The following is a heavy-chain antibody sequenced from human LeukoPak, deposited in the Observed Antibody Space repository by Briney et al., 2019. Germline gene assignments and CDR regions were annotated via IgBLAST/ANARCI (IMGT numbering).Heavy chain of an antibody. V-gene: IGHV4-38-2*02. CDR2: IYYSGST. CDR3: ARENHRSCSYFPYDQ. D-gene: IGHD3-22*01. J-gene: IGHJ5*02. Sequence: SETLSLTCTVSGYSVCSGYYWGWIRQPPGKGLEWIGSIYYSGSTYYNPSLNSRVTISVDTSKNQFSLKLSSVTAADTAVYYCARENHRSCSYFPYDQWGQGTLVTVSS. CDR1: GYSVCSGYY.